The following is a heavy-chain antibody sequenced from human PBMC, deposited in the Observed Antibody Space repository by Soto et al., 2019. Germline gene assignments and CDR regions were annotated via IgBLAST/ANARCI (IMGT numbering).Heavy chain of an antibody. Sequence: GSGPTLVNPTQTLTLTCTFSGFSLSTSGMRVSWIRQPPGKALEWLARIDWDDRKFYSTSLKTRLTISKDTSKNQVVLTMTIMDPVDTATYYCAREHGSGSSFDYWGQGTLVTVSS. CDR2: IDWDDRK. V-gene: IGHV2-70*04. J-gene: IGHJ4*02. CDR3: AREHGSGSSFDY. CDR1: GFSLSTSGMR. D-gene: IGHD3-10*01.